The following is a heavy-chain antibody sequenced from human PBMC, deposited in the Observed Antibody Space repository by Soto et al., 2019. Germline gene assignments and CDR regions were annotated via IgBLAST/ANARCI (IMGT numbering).Heavy chain of an antibody. CDR1: GGSISSYY. CDR2: IYYSGST. V-gene: IGHV4-59*01. Sequence: SETLSLTCTVSGGSISSYYWSWIRQPPGKGLEWIGYIYYSGSTNYNPSLKSRVTISVDTSKNQFSLKLSSVTAADTAVYYCARDYYDSSGYYLDYWGQGTLVTVSS. D-gene: IGHD3-22*01. CDR3: ARDYYDSSGYYLDY. J-gene: IGHJ4*02.